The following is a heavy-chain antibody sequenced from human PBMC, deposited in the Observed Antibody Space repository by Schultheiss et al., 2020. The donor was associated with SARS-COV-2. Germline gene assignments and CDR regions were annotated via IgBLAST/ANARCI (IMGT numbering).Heavy chain of an antibody. Sequence: SETLSLTCAVSGYSISSGYYWGWIRQPPGKGLEWIGYIYYSGSTNYNPSLKSRVTISVDTSKNQFSLKLSSVTAADTAVYYCARVEGDYDFWSGYLDYWGQGTLVTVSS. J-gene: IGHJ4*02. CDR1: GYSISSGYY. CDR2: IYYSGST. D-gene: IGHD3-3*01. V-gene: IGHV4-61*01. CDR3: ARVEGDYDFWSGYLDY.